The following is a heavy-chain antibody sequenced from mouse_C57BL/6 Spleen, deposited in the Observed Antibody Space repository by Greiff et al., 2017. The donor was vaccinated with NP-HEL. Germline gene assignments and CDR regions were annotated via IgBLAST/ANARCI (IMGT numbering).Heavy chain of an antibody. Sequence: VQLQQSGPGLVKPGASVKISCKASGYSFTGYYMNWVKQSPEKSLEWIGEINPSTGGTTYNQKFKAKATLTVDKSSSTAYMQLKSLTSEDSAVYYCARGNYGSSYGYWYFDVWGTGTTVTVSS. J-gene: IGHJ1*03. CDR2: INPSTGGT. D-gene: IGHD1-1*01. CDR3: ARGNYGSSYGYWYFDV. V-gene: IGHV1-42*01. CDR1: GYSFTGYY.